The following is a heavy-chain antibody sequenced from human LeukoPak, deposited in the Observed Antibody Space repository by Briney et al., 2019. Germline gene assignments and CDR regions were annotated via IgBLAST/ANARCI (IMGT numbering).Heavy chain of an antibody. J-gene: IGHJ4*02. D-gene: IGHD5-12*01. CDR1: GYTFSGYY. CDR2: INPHSGDT. V-gene: IGHV1-2*02. Sequence: ASVTVSCKGSGYTFSGYYMHWVRQAPGQGLEWMGWINPHSGDTNYAQKFQGRVTMTRDTSSSTAYMELSRLRSDDTAVFYCARAWISPYYFDYWGQGTLVTVSS. CDR3: ARAWISPYYFDY.